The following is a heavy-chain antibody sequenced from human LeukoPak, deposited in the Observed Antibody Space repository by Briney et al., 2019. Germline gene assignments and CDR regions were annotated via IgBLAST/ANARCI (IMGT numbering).Heavy chain of an antibody. Sequence: GGALRLSCVTSGFTFTDYGTHWVRQAPGKGLEWVAVISYDGSNKYYGDSVKGRFTISRDNSKNTLYLQMNSLIPDDTAVYYCAQASYSSNFDYWGQGTLVTVSS. CDR2: ISYDGSNK. J-gene: IGHJ4*02. D-gene: IGHD2-15*01. CDR3: AQASYSSNFDY. V-gene: IGHV3-30*18. CDR1: GFTFTDYG.